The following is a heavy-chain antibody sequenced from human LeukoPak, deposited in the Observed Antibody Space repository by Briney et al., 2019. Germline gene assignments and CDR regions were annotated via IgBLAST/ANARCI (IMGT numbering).Heavy chain of an antibody. D-gene: IGHD3-10*01. CDR2: ISYDGSNK. Sequence: GRSLILSCAASGLTFSSYIMQWVRQAPGKGQGWGGVISYDGSNKHYADSVKDRFTISRVNSKNTLYLQMNSLRAEDTAVYYCARPYSGFFAAFDIWGQGTMVTVSS. V-gene: IGHV3-30-3*01. CDR3: ARPYSGFFAAFDI. J-gene: IGHJ3*02. CDR1: GLTFSSYI.